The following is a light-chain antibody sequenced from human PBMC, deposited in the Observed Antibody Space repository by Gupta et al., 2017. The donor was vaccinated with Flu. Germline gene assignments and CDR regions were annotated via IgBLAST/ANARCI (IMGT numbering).Light chain of an antibody. Sequence: DIQMTQSPYSLSASVGDRVTITCQASQDISNYLNWYQQKPGKAPKLLIYDASNLETGVPSRFSGSGSGTDFTFTISSLQPEDIATYYCQQYVLFGPGTKVDIK. V-gene: IGKV1-33*01. CDR2: DAS. J-gene: IGKJ3*01. CDR3: QQYVL. CDR1: QDISNY.